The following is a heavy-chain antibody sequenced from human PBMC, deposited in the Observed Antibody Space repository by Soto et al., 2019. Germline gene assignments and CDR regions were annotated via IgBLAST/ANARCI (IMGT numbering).Heavy chain of an antibody. Sequence: GGSLRLSCAASVFTFSSYSMSLVRQAPGKGLECVSGISVSGGTTYYADSVKGRFTISRENPKNTVYLQMNSLRAEDTAVYYCAKDDNIAVSPSVYYFEYWGQGTMVTFSS. D-gene: IGHD2-15*01. J-gene: IGHJ4*02. CDR2: ISVSGGTT. CDR1: VFTFSSYS. CDR3: AKDDNIAVSPSVYYFEY. V-gene: IGHV3-23*01.